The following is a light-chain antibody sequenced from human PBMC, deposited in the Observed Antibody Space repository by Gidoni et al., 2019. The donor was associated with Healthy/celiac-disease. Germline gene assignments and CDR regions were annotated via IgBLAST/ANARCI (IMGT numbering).Light chain of an antibody. V-gene: IGLV2-14*01. J-gene: IGLJ1*01. CDR1: SSDVGCYNY. Sequence: QSALTQPASVSGSPGQSITISCTGTSSDVGCYNYVYWYQQQPGKATKLMIYEVSNRPSGVSNRFSGSKSGNTASLTISVLQAADEADYSCSSYTSSSSHVFGTGTKVTVL. CDR3: SSYTSSSSHV. CDR2: EVS.